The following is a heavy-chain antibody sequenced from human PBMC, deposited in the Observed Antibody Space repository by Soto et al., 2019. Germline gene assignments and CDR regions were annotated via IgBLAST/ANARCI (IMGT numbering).Heavy chain of an antibody. D-gene: IGHD4-17*01. V-gene: IGHV4-30-2*01. CDR3: ARASTTVTTLDY. Sequence: QLQLQESGSGLVKPSQTLSLTCAVSGGSISSGGYSWSWIRQPPGKGLERIGYIYHSGSTYYNPSLKSRVTISVDRSKNQFSLKLSSVTAEDTAVYYWARASTTVTTLDYWGQGTLVTVSS. CDR1: GGSISSGGYS. CDR2: IYHSGST. J-gene: IGHJ4*02.